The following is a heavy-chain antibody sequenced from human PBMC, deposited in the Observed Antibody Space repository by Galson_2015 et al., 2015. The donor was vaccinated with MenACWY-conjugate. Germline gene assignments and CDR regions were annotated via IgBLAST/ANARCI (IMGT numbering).Heavy chain of an antibody. J-gene: IGHJ4*02. CDR1: GYTFTSYY. Sequence: SVKVSCKASGYTFTSYYIDWVRQAPGQGLEWMGKIHLSGGSTDYAQKFQGRVTMTRDTSTSTVYMELTSLRSEDTAVYYCAREGVVVVPAFDFWGQGTLVNVYS. CDR2: IHLSGGST. V-gene: IGHV1-46*01. D-gene: IGHD2-2*01. CDR3: AREGVVVVPAFDF.